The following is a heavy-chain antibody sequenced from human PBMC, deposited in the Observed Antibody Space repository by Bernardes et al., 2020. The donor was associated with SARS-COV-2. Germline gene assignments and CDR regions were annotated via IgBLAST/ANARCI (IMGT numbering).Heavy chain of an antibody. J-gene: IGHJ6*02. Sequence: GGSLRLSCAASGFTFSDYYMSWIHQAPGKGLEWVSYISSSGSIIYYADSVKGRFTISRDNAKNSLYLQMNSLRAEDTAVYYCARDLSVGATTYYYYGMDVWGQGTTVTVSS. CDR2: ISSSGSII. V-gene: IGHV3-11*01. CDR3: ARDLSVGATTYYYYGMDV. CDR1: GFTFSDYY. D-gene: IGHD1-26*01.